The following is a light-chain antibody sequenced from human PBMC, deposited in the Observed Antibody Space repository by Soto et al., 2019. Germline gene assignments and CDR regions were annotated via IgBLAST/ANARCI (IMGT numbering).Light chain of an antibody. CDR3: QTWGTGPWV. Sequence: QLVLTQSPSASASLGASVKLTCTLSSGHSNYAIAWHQQQPEKGPRYLMKVNSDGSHNKGDGIPDRFSGSSSGAERYLTISSLQSEDEADYYCQTWGTGPWVFGGGTKLTVL. V-gene: IGLV4-69*01. CDR1: SGHSNYA. J-gene: IGLJ3*02. CDR2: VNSDGSH.